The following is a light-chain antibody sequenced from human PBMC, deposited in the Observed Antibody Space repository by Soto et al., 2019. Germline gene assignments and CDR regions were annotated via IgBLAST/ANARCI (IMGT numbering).Light chain of an antibody. CDR3: QQSHSTPYT. CDR1: QSISNY. J-gene: IGKJ2*01. Sequence: DIQMTQSPSSLSPSVGDRVTITCRASQSISNYLNWYQQKPGKAPTLLIFSAASLHSGVPSRFSGSGSGTDFTLTISSLHPEDFATYYCQQSHSTPYTFGQGTRLEIK. V-gene: IGKV1-39*01. CDR2: SAA.